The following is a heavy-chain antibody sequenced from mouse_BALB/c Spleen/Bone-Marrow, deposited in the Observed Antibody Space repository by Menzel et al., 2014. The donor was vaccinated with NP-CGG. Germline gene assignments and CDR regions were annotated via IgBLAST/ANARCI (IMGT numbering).Heavy chain of an antibody. CDR1: GYAFSSSW. D-gene: IGHD1-1*01. CDR3: ARTYGSSYFVY. Sequence: QVQLQQSGPEMVKPGASVKISCRASGYAFSSSWMNWVKQRPGQGLEWIGRIYPGGGDTNYNGKFRGKATLTADKSSSTAYMQLSSLTSVDSAVYICARTYGSSYFVYWGQGTLVTVSA. V-gene: IGHV1-82*01. CDR2: IYPGGGDT. J-gene: IGHJ3*01.